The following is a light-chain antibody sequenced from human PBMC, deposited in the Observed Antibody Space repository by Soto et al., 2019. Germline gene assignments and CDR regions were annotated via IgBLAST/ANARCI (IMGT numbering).Light chain of an antibody. CDR3: QVWASTAEFFV. Sequence: SYELTQPPSVSVAPGQTAKITCGGDKIGSKIVHWDTQRPGQAPVAVVFDGTDRPSGIPYRISASRSGDTATLTIRRVDAGDEADYYCQVWASTAEFFVFGSWTKVTVL. CDR2: DGT. V-gene: IGLV3-21*02. J-gene: IGLJ1*01. CDR1: KIGSKI.